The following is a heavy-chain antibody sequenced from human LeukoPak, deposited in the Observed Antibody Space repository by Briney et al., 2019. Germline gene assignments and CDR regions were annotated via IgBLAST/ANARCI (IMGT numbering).Heavy chain of an antibody. V-gene: IGHV4-59*01. CDR1: GGSISSYY. J-gene: IGHJ6*03. CDR3: ARGVYYYYYMDV. CDR2: IYYSGST. D-gene: IGHD6-6*01. Sequence: SETLSLTCTVSGGSISSYYWSWIRQPPGKGLEWIWYIYYSGSTNYNPSLKSRVTISVDTSKNQFSLKLSSVAAADTAVYYCARGVYYYYYMDVWGKGTTVTVSS.